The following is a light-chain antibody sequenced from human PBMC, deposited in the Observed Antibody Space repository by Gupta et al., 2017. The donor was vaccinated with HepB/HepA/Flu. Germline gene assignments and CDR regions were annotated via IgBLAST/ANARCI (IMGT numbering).Light chain of an antibody. CDR3: QQYNNWPPLT. V-gene: IGKV3-15*01. J-gene: IGKJ4*02. CDR2: GAS. CDR1: QSVSSN. Sequence: VLTQSPATLSVSPGERATLSCRASQSVSSNLAWYQQKPGQAPRLLIYGASTRATGIPARFSGSGSGTEFTLTISSLQSEDFAVYYCQQYNNWPPLTFGGGTKVEIK.